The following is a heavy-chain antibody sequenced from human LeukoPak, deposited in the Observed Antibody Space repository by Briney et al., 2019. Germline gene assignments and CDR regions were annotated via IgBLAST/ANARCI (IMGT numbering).Heavy chain of an antibody. J-gene: IGHJ4*02. Sequence: GGSLRLSCAASGLTFSSYWMSWVRQAPGKGLEWVANIKQDGSEKYYVDSVKGRFTISRDNAKNSLYLQMNSLRAEDTAVYYCARVGSGYADYWGQGTLVTVSS. CDR2: IKQDGSEK. CDR1: GLTFSSYW. CDR3: ARVGSGYADY. D-gene: IGHD3-3*01. V-gene: IGHV3-7*05.